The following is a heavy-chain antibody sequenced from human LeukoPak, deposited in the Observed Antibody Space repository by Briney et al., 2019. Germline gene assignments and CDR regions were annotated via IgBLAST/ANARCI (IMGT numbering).Heavy chain of an antibody. CDR1: GDSIISYY. J-gene: IGHJ4*02. Sequence: SETLSLTCSASGDSIISYYWTWVRQPPGKGLEWIGHVYYSGRTNYNPTLESRVTISVDTSKNQFSLNLTSVTAADTAVYYCAPQDSSSSYFDYWVQGTLVTVSS. CDR2: VYYSGRT. D-gene: IGHD6-6*01. CDR3: APQDSSSSYFDY. V-gene: IGHV4-59*08.